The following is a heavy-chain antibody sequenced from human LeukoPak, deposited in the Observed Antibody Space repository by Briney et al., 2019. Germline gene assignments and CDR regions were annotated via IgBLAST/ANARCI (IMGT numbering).Heavy chain of an antibody. CDR2: IYYSGTT. Sequence: PSETLSLTCTVSGGSISSYYWTWIREPPGKGLEWIGYIYYSGTTNYSPSLKSRVTISVDTSKNQFSLKLTSVTAADTAVYYCARGGRIVVVVAAKGFDYWGQGTLVTVSS. CDR1: GGSISSYY. V-gene: IGHV4-59*01. J-gene: IGHJ4*02. D-gene: IGHD2-15*01. CDR3: ARGGRIVVVVAAKGFDY.